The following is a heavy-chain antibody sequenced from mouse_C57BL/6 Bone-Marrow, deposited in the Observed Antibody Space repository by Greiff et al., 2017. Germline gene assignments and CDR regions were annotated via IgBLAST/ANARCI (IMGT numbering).Heavy chain of an antibody. CDR1: GYAFTNYL. CDR2: INPGSGGT. V-gene: IGHV1-54*01. Sequence: VQLQQSGAELVRPGTSVKVSCKASGYAFTNYLIEWVKQRPGKGLEWIGVINPGSGGTNYNEKFKGKATLTADKSSSTAYMQLSSLTSEDSAVYLCAGVIEYFDYWGQGTTLTVSS. J-gene: IGHJ2*01. CDR3: AGVIEYFDY.